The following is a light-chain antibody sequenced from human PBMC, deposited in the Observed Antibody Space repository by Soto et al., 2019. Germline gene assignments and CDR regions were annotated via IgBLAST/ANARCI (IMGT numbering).Light chain of an antibody. CDR2: WAS. CDR1: RNVLYSSNNKNY. Sequence: DIVMTQSPDSLAVSLGERATINCKSSRNVLYSSNNKNYLAWYQQKPGQPPKLLIYWASTRESGVPDRFSVSGSGTDFTLTISSLQAEDVAVYYCHQYHILPWTXG. V-gene: IGKV4-1*01. CDR3: HQYHILPWT. J-gene: IGKJ1*01.